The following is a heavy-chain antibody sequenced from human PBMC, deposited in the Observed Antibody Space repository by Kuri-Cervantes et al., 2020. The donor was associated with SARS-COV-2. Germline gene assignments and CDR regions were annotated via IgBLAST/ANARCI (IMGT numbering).Heavy chain of an antibody. J-gene: IGHJ4*02. CDR2: ISRSGSSL. V-gene: IGHV3-48*01. CDR1: GFNFNLYG. D-gene: IGHD1-26*01. CDR3: AKDLAHSGSYYNHWGFDY. Sequence: GGSLRLSCVVSGFNFNLYGMNWVRQAPGKGPEWISYISRSGSSLYYADSVKGRFTISRDSAKNSLYLQMNSLRAEDTAVYYCAKDLAHSGSYYNHWGFDYWGQGTLVTVSS.